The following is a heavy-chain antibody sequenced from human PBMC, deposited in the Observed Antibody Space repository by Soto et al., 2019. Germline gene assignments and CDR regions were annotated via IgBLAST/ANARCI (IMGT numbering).Heavy chain of an antibody. CDR3: ARGDTALSYWYFDL. V-gene: IGHV5-10-1*01. CDR1: GYSFTSHW. D-gene: IGHD5-18*01. Sequence: EVQLVQSGAEVKKPGESLRISCKGSGYSFTSHWISWVRQMPGKGLEWMGRIDPSDSYTSYSPSFQGHVTISADKSISTVYLQWSSLKASDIATYYCARGDTALSYWYFDLWGRGTLVTVSS. CDR2: IDPSDSYT. J-gene: IGHJ2*01.